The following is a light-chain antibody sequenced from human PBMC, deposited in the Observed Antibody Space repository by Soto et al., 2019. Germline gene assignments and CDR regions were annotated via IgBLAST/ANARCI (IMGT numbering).Light chain of an antibody. Sequence: DIQMTQSPSSLSASVGDRVTITCQASQDISNYLNWYQQKPGKDPMLLISDASKLETGVPSRFSGRESGTDFTFTISSRQPEDIATYFCHQCDDLPLPFGGGTKVEI. CDR3: HQCDDLPLP. CDR2: DAS. J-gene: IGKJ4*01. V-gene: IGKV1-33*01. CDR1: QDISNY.